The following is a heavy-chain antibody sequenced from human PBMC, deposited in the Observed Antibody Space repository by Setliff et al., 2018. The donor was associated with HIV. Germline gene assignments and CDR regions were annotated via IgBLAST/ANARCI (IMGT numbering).Heavy chain of an antibody. J-gene: IGHJ3*02. D-gene: IGHD1-26*01. V-gene: IGHV4-59*01. Sequence: KPSETLSLTCTVSGGSISSYYWSWIRQPPGKGLEWIGYIYYSGSTNYNPSLKSRVTISVDTSKNQFSLKLSSVTAADTAVYYCAREKSGAGLLDAFDIWGQGTMVTVSS. CDR2: IYYSGST. CDR1: GGSISSYY. CDR3: AREKSGAGLLDAFDI.